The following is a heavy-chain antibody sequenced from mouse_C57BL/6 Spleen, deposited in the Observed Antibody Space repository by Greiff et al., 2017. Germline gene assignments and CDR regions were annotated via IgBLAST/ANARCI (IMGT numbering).Heavy chain of an antibody. CDR1: GYTFTDYY. CDR3: ARREDYDDYARDY. CDR2: INPNNGGT. D-gene: IGHD2-4*01. Sequence: EVQLQQSGPELVKPGASVKISCKASGYTFTDYYMNWVKQSHGKSLEWIGDINPNNGGTSYNQKFKGKATLTVDKSSSTAYMELRSLTSEDSAVYYCARREDYDDYARDYWGQGTSVTVSS. J-gene: IGHJ4*01. V-gene: IGHV1-26*01.